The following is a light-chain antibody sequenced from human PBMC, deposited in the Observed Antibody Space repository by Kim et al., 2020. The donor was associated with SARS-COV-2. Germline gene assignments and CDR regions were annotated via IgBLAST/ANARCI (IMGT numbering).Light chain of an antibody. CDR2: GAS. V-gene: IGKV3-20*01. Sequence: SPGERATLSCRASQSVSSSYLAWYQQKPGQAPRLLIYGASSRATGIPDRFSGSGSGTDFTLTIGRLEPEDFAVYYCQQYGSSAWTFGQGTKVDIK. J-gene: IGKJ1*01. CDR3: QQYGSSAWT. CDR1: QSVSSSY.